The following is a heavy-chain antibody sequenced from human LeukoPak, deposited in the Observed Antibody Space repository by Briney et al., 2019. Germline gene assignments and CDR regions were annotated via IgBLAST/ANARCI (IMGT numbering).Heavy chain of an antibody. J-gene: IGHJ5*02. CDR1: GFTFSSYG. V-gene: IGHV3-30*03. CDR2: ISYDGSNK. CDR3: ARDSKQQLVGRWFDP. D-gene: IGHD6-13*01. Sequence: GGSLRLSCAASGFTFSSYGMHWVRQAPGKGLEWVAVISYDGSNKYYADSVKGRFTISRDNSKNTLYLQMNSLRAEDTAVYYCARDSKQQLVGRWFDPWGQGTLVTVSS.